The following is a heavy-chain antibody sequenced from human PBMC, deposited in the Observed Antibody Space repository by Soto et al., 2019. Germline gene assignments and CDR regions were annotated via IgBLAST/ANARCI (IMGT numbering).Heavy chain of an antibody. J-gene: IGHJ6*03. V-gene: IGHV1-46*03. CDR1: GYTFTSYY. CDR3: ARDQEPSTLYYDYYYMDV. Sequence: QVQLVQSRAEVKKPGASVTVSCKASGYTFTSYYIHWVRQAPGKGLEWMGIINPSGGSTSYAQKLQGRVTMTRDTSTSTVYMEVSGLRSEDTAVYYCARDQEPSTLYYDYYYMDVWGKGTTVTVSS. CDR2: INPSGGST.